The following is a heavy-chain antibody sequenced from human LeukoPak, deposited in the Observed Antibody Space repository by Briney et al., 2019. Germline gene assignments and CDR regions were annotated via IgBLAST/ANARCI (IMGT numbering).Heavy chain of an antibody. Sequence: PGRSLRLSCAASGFTFSSYAMHWVRQAPGKGLEWVAVISYDGSNKYYADSVKGRFTISRDNSKNTLYLQMNSLRAEDTAVYYCARDRYYYDSSGYDGDYWGQGTLVTVSS. CDR2: ISYDGSNK. CDR3: ARDRYYYDSSGYDGDY. V-gene: IGHV3-30-3*01. J-gene: IGHJ4*02. CDR1: GFTFSSYA. D-gene: IGHD3-22*01.